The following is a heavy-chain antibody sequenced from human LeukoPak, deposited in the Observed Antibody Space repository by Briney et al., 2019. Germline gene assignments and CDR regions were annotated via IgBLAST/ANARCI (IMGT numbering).Heavy chain of an antibody. V-gene: IGHV1-8*01. CDR3: ARVRRGDSRTAPLLDY. J-gene: IGHJ4*02. CDR2: MNPNSGNT. D-gene: IGHD6-13*01. CDR1: GYTFTSYD. Sequence: ASVKVSCKTSGYTFTSYDLNWVRQATGQGLEWMGWMNPNSGNTGYAQKFQGRVTITRNTSISTAYMELSSLRSEDTAVYYCARVRRGDSRTAPLLDYWGQGTLVTVSS.